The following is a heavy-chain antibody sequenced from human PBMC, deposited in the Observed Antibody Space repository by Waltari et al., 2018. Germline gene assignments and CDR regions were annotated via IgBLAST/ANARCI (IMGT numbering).Heavy chain of an antibody. CDR1: GGSISSHY. J-gene: IGHJ6*02. D-gene: IGHD6-19*01. CDR3: ARVGLEWLVQGDYYYGMDV. V-gene: IGHV4-59*11. Sequence: QVQLQESGPGLVKPSETLSLTCTVSGGSISSHYWSWIRQPPGKGLEWIGYIYYSGSTNYNPSLKSRVTISVDTSKNQFSLKLSSVTAADTAVYYCARVGLEWLVQGDYYYGMDVWGQGTTVTVSS. CDR2: IYYSGST.